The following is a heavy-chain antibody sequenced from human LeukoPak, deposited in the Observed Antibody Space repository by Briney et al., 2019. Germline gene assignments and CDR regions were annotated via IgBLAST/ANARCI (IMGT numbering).Heavy chain of an antibody. CDR1: GGSFSGYY. CDR3: ARLGSKNY. D-gene: IGHD3-16*01. V-gene: IGHV4-34*01. CDR2: INHSGST. J-gene: IGHJ4*02. Sequence: SETLSLTCAVYGGSFSGYYWSWIRQPPGKGLEWIGEINHSGSTNYNPSLKSRVTISVDTSKNQFSLKLSSVTAAGTAVYYCARLGSKNYWGQGTLVTVSS.